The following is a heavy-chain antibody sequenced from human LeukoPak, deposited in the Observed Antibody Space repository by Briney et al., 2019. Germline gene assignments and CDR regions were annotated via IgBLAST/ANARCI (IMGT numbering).Heavy chain of an antibody. CDR3: ARGPGGWGFFDY. Sequence: ASVKVSCKASGYTFTSYDINWVRQATGQGLEWMGWMNPNSGNTGYAQKFQGGVTMTRNTSISTAYMELSSLRSEDTAVYYCARGPGGWGFFDYWGQGTLVTVSS. D-gene: IGHD6-19*01. CDR1: GYTFTSYD. J-gene: IGHJ4*02. V-gene: IGHV1-8*01. CDR2: MNPNSGNT.